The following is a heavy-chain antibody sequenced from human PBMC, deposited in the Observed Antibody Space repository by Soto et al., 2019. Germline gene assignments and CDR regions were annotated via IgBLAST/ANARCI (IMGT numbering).Heavy chain of an antibody. V-gene: IGHV4-38-2*01. D-gene: IGHD4-17*01. CDR2: IYHSGST. CDR3: ARVPYGDYFDY. Sequence: SETLSLTCVVSGYSISSGYYWGWIRQPPGKGLEWIGSIYHSGSTYYNPSLKSRVTISVDTSKNQFSLKLSSVTAADTAVHYCARVPYGDYFDYWGQGTLVTVSS. J-gene: IGHJ4*02. CDR1: GYSISSGYY.